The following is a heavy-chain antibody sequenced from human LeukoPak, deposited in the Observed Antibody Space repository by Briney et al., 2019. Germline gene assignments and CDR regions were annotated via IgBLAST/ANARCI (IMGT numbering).Heavy chain of an antibody. CDR3: AKDLWFRDFSFDY. Sequence: QPGGSLRLSCAASGFTFSSYAMSWVRQAPGKGLEWVSAISGSGGSTHYADSVKGRFTISRDNSKNTLYLQMNSLRAEDTAVYYCAKDLWFRDFSFDYWGQGTLVTVSS. V-gene: IGHV3-23*01. J-gene: IGHJ4*02. CDR1: GFTFSSYA. CDR2: ISGSGGST. D-gene: IGHD3-10*01.